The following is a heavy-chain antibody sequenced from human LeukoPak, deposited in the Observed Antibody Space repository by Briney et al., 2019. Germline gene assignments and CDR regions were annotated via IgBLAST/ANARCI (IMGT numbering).Heavy chain of an antibody. CDR2: ISGSGGST. CDR1: GFTFSSYA. CDR3: AKWGSGDCSSTSCYTPFDP. J-gene: IGHJ5*02. D-gene: IGHD2-2*02. V-gene: IGHV3-23*01. Sequence: GGSLRLSCAASGFTFSSYAMSWVRQAPGKGLEWVSAISGSGGSTYYADSVKGRFTISRDNSKNTLYLQMNSLRAEDTAVYYCAKWGSGDCSSTSCYTPFDPWGQGTLVTVSS.